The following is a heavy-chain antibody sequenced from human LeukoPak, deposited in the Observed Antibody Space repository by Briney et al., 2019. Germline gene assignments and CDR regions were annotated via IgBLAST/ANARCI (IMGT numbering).Heavy chain of an antibody. Sequence: GGSLRLSCAASGFIFSTYGMHWVRQAPGKGLEWVAFMRSDGSDEYYAGSVKGRFTISRDNSKNTLFLQMNSLRAEDTAVYYCGKHDSISYYWGQGTLVTVSS. CDR2: MRSDGSDE. V-gene: IGHV3-30*02. J-gene: IGHJ4*02. D-gene: IGHD3-22*01. CDR3: GKHDSISYY. CDR1: GFIFSTYG.